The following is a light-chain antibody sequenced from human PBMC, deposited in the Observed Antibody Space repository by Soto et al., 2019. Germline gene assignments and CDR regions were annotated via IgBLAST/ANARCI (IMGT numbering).Light chain of an antibody. V-gene: IGLV2-23*01. Sequence: QSALTQPASVSGSPGQSITISCTGTSSDVGGYNLVSWFQQYPGKAPKLMIYEGTKRPSGVSIRFSGSKSGNTASLTISGLQDDDEADYYCCSYSDTTPVLFGGGTKLTVL. J-gene: IGLJ2*01. CDR3: CSYSDTTPVL. CDR1: SSDVGGYNL. CDR2: EGT.